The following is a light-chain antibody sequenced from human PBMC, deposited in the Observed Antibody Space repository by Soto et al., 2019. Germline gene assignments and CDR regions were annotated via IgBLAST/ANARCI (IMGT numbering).Light chain of an antibody. CDR1: IRDVGAYNL. V-gene: IGLV2-14*01. CDR2: EVR. Sequence: QSALTQPASVSGSPGQSITISGAGTIRDVGAYNLVSWYQQYPGRAPQLILYEVRNRPSGISFRFSGFKSGNTASLTISGLQAEDEADYYCSSFTSKSTLIFGGGTKVTVL. CDR3: SSFTSKSTLI. J-gene: IGLJ2*01.